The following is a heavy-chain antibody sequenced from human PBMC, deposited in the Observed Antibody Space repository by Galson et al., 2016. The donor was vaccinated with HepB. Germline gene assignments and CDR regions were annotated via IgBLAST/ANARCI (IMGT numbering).Heavy chain of an antibody. J-gene: IGHJ4*02. Sequence: SLRLSCAASGFTFSDYYMSWVRQAPGKGLEWVAVTPFDGNNKDYADSVKGRFTISRDNSKNTLFLQMNSLRTDDTAIYYCARDPAGGVGLPAAPDYWGQGTLVTISS. V-gene: IGHV3-30-3*01. D-gene: IGHD2-2*01. CDR2: TPFDGNNK. CDR3: ARDPAGGVGLPAAPDY. CDR1: GFTFSDYY.